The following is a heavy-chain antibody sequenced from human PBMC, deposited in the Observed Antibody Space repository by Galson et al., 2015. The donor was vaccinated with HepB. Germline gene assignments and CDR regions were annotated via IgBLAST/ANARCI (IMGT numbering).Heavy chain of an antibody. J-gene: IGHJ4*02. CDR1: GFTFNNHA. V-gene: IGHV3-23*01. Sequence: SLRLSCAASGFTFNNHAVTWVRLAPGRGLEWVSSISGSGDSTDYADPVMGRFTISRDNSKNTLYLEMNNLRVDDTAIYYCAKDQSEWDLLGGVFDYWGQGTLVTVSS. CDR2: ISGSGDST. D-gene: IGHD1-26*01. CDR3: AKDQSEWDLLGGVFDY.